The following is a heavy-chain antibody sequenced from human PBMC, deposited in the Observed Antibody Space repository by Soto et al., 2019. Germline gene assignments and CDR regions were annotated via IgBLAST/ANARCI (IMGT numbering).Heavy chain of an antibody. CDR1: GFIFSSYA. D-gene: IGHD4-17*01. V-gene: IGHV3-30*04. J-gene: IGHJ1*01. CDR2: ISSDGTNK. CDR3: ARVGPSTTVTTLFGQH. Sequence: QVQLVESGGGVVQPGRSLRLSCEASGFIFSSYAMHWVRQAPGQGLEWVAVISSDGTNKYYADSVKGRFTISRDNSKNTLYLQMNSLRVEDTAVYYCARVGPSTTVTTLFGQHWGQGTLLTVSS.